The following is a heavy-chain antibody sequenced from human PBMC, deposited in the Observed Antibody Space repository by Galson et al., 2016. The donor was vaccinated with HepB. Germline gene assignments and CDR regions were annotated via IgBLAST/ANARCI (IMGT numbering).Heavy chain of an antibody. CDR2: IHYSGST. V-gene: IGHV4-31*03. J-gene: IGHJ4*02. CDR3: ARSGYSYALSFDY. CDR1: GGSISSRGYY. Sequence: TLSLTCTVSGGSISSRGYYWSWIRQHPGKGLEWIGYIHYSGSTYYNPPLKSRVIISVDTSTNQFSLKLTSVAAADTAVYYCARSGYSYALSFDYWGQGALVTVSS. D-gene: IGHD5-18*01.